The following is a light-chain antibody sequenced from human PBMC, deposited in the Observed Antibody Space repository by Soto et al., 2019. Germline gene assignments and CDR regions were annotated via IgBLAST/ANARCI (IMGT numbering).Light chain of an antibody. CDR1: SSDVGGYNY. J-gene: IGLJ3*02. CDR2: DVS. V-gene: IGLV2-14*01. Sequence: QSALTQPASVSGSPGQSITISCTGTSSDVGGYNYVSWYQQHPGKAPKLMIYDVSNRPSGVSNRVSGSKSGNTASLTISGLQAEEEADYYCSSYTRSSTPLGFGGGTKLTVL. CDR3: SSYTRSSTPLG.